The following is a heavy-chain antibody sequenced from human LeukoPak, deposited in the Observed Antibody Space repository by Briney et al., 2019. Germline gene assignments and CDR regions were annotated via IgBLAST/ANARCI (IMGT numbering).Heavy chain of an antibody. J-gene: IGHJ4*02. CDR3: ARRLTSRAFDY. CDR2: ISDTGDAT. V-gene: IGHV3-23*01. Sequence: PGGSLRLSCVVSGFTFNNYVMTWVRQAPGKGLEWASSISDTGDATYFADAVKGRFTISRDNSKTTLYLQMNSLRAEDTATYYCARRLTSRAFDYWGQGTLVTVSS. CDR1: GFTFNNYV.